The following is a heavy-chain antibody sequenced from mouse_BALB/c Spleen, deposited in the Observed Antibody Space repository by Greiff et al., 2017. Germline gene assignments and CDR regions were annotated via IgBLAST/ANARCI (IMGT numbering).Heavy chain of an antibody. D-gene: IGHD2-1*01. Sequence: QVQLQQPGAELVKPGASVKLSCKASGYTFTSYWMHWVKQRPGQGLEWIGEIDPSDSYTNYNQKFKGKATLTVDKSSSTAYMQLSSLTSEDSAVYYCDGGNVYWYFDVWGAGTTVTVSS. V-gene: IGHV1-69*02. CDR3: DGGNVYWYFDV. CDR1: GYTFTSYW. CDR2: IDPSDSYT. J-gene: IGHJ1*01.